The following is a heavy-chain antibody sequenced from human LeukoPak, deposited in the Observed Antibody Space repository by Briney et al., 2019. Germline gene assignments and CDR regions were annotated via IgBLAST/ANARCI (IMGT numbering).Heavy chain of an antibody. V-gene: IGHV3-7*01. CDR2: IKQDGSQR. D-gene: IGHD6-6*01. Sequence: QTGGSLRLSCTASGFTFSDYWMTWVRQAPGKGPEWVANIKQDGSQRYYVDSVRGRFTISRDNAKNSLFLQMNGLRAEDTAVYHCARRGGSSSRRSPIDYWGQGTLVTVSS. CDR3: ARRGGSSSRRSPIDY. CDR1: GFTFSDYW. J-gene: IGHJ4*02.